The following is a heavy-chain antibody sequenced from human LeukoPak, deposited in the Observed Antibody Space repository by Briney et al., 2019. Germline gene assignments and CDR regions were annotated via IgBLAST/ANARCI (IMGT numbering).Heavy chain of an antibody. V-gene: IGHV1-8*01. Sequence: GASVKVSCKASGYTFTSYEINWVRQATGQGLEWMGWMNPNSGNTGYAQKFQGRVTMTRSTSISTAYMELSSLRSEDTAVYYCARAEDLLRYFDWLTDWGQGTLVTVSS. J-gene: IGHJ4*02. D-gene: IGHD3-9*01. CDR3: ARAEDLLRYFDWLTD. CDR1: GYTFTSYE. CDR2: MNPNSGNT.